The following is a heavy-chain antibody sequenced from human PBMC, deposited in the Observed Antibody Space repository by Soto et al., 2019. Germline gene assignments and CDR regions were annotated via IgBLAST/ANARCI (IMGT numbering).Heavy chain of an antibody. CDR2: IYYGGST. Sequence: QVHLQESGPGLVKPSETLSLTCTVSGDSISTDYWSWIRQSPGKGLEWIGFIYYGGSTNYKPSLKSRVTISVDTPKNQFSLKLSSVTAADTAVYYCAKNWNWGSLVHWGQGTLVTVSS. D-gene: IGHD7-27*01. V-gene: IGHV4-59*08. J-gene: IGHJ4*02. CDR3: AKNWNWGSLVH. CDR1: GDSISTDY.